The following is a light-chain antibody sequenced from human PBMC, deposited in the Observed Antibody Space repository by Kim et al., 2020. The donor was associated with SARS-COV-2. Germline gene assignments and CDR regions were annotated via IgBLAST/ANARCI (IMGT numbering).Light chain of an antibody. Sequence: DIQMTQSPSSLSASVGDRVTITCRASEDISNYLAWYQQKPGKVPKVLIYSASALQSGVPSRFSGSGSGTAFTLTINSLQPEDVGTYYCQKYNGAPWTFGQGTKVDIK. CDR2: SAS. CDR3: QKYNGAPWT. V-gene: IGKV1-27*01. J-gene: IGKJ1*01. CDR1: EDISNY.